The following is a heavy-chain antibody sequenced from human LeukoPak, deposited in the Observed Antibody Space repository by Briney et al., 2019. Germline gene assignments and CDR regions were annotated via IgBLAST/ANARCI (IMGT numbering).Heavy chain of an antibody. CDR3: ARRASSGWYYYYYMDV. Sequence: KPSETLSLTCAVYGGSFSGYYWSWIRQPPGKGLEWIGEINHSGSTNYNPSLKSRVTISVDTSKNQFSLKLSSVTAADTAVYYCARRASSGWYYYYYMDVWGKGTTVTVSS. CDR2: INHSGST. J-gene: IGHJ6*03. V-gene: IGHV4-34*01. D-gene: IGHD6-19*01. CDR1: GGSFSGYY.